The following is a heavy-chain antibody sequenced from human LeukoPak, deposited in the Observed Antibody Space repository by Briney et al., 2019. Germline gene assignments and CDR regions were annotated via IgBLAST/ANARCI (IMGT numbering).Heavy chain of an antibody. J-gene: IGHJ4*02. CDR1: GYTFTGYY. V-gene: IGHV1-2*02. Sequence: GASVKVSCKASGYTFTGYYMHWVRQAPGQGLEWMGWTNPNSGGTNYAQKFQGRVTMTRDTSISTAYMELSRLRSDDTAVYYCAREEDYYGSGSSFDYWGQGTLVTVSS. CDR3: AREEDYYGSGSSFDY. CDR2: TNPNSGGT. D-gene: IGHD3-10*01.